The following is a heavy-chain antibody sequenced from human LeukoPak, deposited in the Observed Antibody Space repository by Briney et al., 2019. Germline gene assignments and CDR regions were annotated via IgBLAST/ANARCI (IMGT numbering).Heavy chain of an antibody. CDR2: INHSGNT. CDR3: ARGQGSGSYYLDY. V-gene: IGHV4-59*01. Sequence: SETLSLTCSVSGGSISSYFWSWIRQPPGKGLEWIGYINHSGNTYYNPSLKSRVTISVDTSKNQLPLKLSSVTAADTAVYYCARGQGSGSYYLDYWGQGTLVTVSS. J-gene: IGHJ4*02. D-gene: IGHD1-26*01. CDR1: GGSISSYF.